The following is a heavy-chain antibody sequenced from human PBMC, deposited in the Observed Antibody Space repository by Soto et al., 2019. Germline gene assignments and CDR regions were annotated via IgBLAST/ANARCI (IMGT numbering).Heavy chain of an antibody. V-gene: IGHV4-34*01. Sequence: SETLSLTCAVYGGSFSGYYWSWIRQPPGKGLEWIGEINHSGSTNYNPSLKSRVTISVDTSKNQFSLKLSSVTAADKDVYYCARGHGSSGYYFDYWGQGTLVTVSS. CDR1: GGSFSGYY. CDR3: ARGHGSSGYYFDY. J-gene: IGHJ4*02. D-gene: IGHD3-22*01. CDR2: INHSGST.